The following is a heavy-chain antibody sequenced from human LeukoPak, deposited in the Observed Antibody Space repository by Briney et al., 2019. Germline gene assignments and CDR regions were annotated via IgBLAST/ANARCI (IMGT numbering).Heavy chain of an antibody. J-gene: IGHJ6*03. CDR1: GGSISSNSYY. Sequence: PSETLSLTCTVSGGSISSNSYYWAWIRQPPGKGLEWIGTIYYSGNTYYNPSLKSRVTISIDTSKNQFSLKLSSVTAADTAVHYSSRLSYYNYYMDVWGKGTTVTVSS. CDR2: IYYSGNT. V-gene: IGHV4-39*01. CDR3: SRLSYYNYYMDV.